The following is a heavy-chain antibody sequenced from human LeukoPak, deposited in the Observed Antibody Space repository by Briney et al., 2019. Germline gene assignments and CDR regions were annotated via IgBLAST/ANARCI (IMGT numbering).Heavy chain of an antibody. V-gene: IGHV4-39*07. CDR2: INHSGST. J-gene: IGHJ6*02. CDR1: GGSISSSSYY. CDR3: ARGGGYGSGSYYLYYYYGMDV. D-gene: IGHD3-10*01. Sequence: SETLSLTCTVSGGSISSSSYYWGWIRQPPGKGLEWIGEINHSGSTNYNPSLKSRVTISVDTSKNQFSLKLSSVTAADTAVYYCARGGGYGSGSYYLYYYYGMDVWGQGTTVTVSS.